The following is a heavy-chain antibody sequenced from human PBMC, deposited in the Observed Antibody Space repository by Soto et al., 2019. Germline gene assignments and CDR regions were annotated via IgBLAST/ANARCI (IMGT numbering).Heavy chain of an antibody. J-gene: IGHJ5*02. CDR3: ARAAHYSSTFRWFDP. V-gene: IGHV4-31*03. Sequence: QVQLQESGPGLVKPSQTLSLTCTVSGGSISSGGYDWSWIRQHPGKGLEWIGYIYYSGSTYYNPSLKSRVTISVDTSKNQFSLKLSSVTASDTAVDYCARAAHYSSTFRWFDPWGQGTLVTVSS. CDR2: IYYSGST. CDR1: GGSISSGGYD. D-gene: IGHD6-13*01.